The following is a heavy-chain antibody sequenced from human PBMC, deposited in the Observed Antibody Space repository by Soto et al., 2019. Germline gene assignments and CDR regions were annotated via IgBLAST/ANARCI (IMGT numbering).Heavy chain of an antibody. D-gene: IGHD1-26*01. CDR2: IWRDVSNE. V-gene: IGHV3-33*01. CDR1: GFTFGSSG. CDR3: ARGPGSLMHWDLDY. Sequence: GGSLRLSCTASGFTFGSSGMHWVRQAPGKGLEWVAVIWRDVSNENYADSVKGRFTISRDNSKNTLYLQMNSLRVEDTAVYYCARGPGSLMHWDLDYWVQGPLVT. J-gene: IGHJ4*02.